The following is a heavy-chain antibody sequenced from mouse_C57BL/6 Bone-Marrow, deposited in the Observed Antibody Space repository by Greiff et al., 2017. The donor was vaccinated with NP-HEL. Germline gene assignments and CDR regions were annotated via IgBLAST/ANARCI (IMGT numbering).Heavy chain of an antibody. Sequence: VHVKQSGPELVKPGASVKISCKASGYSFTGYYMNWVKQSPEKSLEWIGEINPSTGGTTYNQKFKAKATLTVDKSSSTAYMQLTSLTSEDSAVYYCSRWGTTVVPPAWFAYWGQGTLVTVSA. V-gene: IGHV1-42*01. D-gene: IGHD1-1*01. CDR1: GYSFTGYY. J-gene: IGHJ3*01. CDR3: SRWGTTVVPPAWFAY. CDR2: INPSTGGT.